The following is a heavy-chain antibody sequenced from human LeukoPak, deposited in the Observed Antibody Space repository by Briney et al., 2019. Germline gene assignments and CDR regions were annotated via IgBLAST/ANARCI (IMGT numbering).Heavy chain of an antibody. D-gene: IGHD3-10*01. CDR1: GGSISSYY. Sequence: PSETLSLTCSVSGGSISSYYWSWIRQPPGKGLEWIGYLYYSGSTNSNPSLKSRVTMSVDTSKNQFSLKLRSVTAADMAVYYCARGGSGISNAFDIWGQGTMVTVSS. CDR2: LYYSGST. CDR3: ARGGSGISNAFDI. J-gene: IGHJ3*02. V-gene: IGHV4-59*01.